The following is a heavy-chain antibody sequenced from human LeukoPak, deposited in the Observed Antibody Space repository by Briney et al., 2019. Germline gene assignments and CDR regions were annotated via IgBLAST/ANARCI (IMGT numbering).Heavy chain of an antibody. CDR2: INAYNGNT. D-gene: IGHD3-22*01. Sequence: ASVKVSCKASGYTFTSYGISWVRQAPGQGLEWMGWINAYNGNTNYAQKLQGRVTMTTDTSTSTAYMELRSLRSDDTAVYYCARARFYDSSGYYYYWGQGTLVTVPS. CDR3: ARARFYDSSGYYYY. J-gene: IGHJ4*02. V-gene: IGHV1-18*01. CDR1: GYTFTSYG.